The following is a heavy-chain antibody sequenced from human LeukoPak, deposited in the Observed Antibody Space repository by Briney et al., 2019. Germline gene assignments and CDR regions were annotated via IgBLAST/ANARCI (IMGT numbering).Heavy chain of an antibody. Sequence: GASVKVSCKASGYTFTGYYMHWVRQAPGQGLEWMGRTNPNSGGTNYAQKFQGRVTMTRDTSISTAYMELSRLRSDDTAVYYCARGPKVDTAMGTGYYWGQGTLVTVSS. CDR1: GYTFTGYY. CDR3: ARGPKVDTAMGTGYY. D-gene: IGHD5-18*01. J-gene: IGHJ4*02. CDR2: TNPNSGGT. V-gene: IGHV1-2*06.